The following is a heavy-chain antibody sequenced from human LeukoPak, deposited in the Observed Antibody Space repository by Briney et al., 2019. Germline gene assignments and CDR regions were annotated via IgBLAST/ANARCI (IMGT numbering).Heavy chain of an antibody. D-gene: IGHD6-19*01. CDR2: LYYTGST. CDR3: ARHGPGYSSVFDC. V-gene: IGHV4-59*08. Sequence: SETLSLICTVSGGSITNYYWSWIRQPPGKGLECIGYLYYTGSTTYNPSLKSRVTISVDMSKNQFSLKLRSMTAADTAVYYCARHGPGYSSVFDCWGQGTLVTVSS. CDR1: GGSITNYY. J-gene: IGHJ4*02.